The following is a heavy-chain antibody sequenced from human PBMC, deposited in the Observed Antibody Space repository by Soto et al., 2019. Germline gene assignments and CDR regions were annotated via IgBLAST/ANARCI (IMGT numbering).Heavy chain of an antibody. CDR3: AKARRLRLDV. Sequence: LXLSCAASRFTFSSYSMSWVRQAPGKGLEWVSAISGSGGSTYYADSVKGRFTISRDNSKNTLYLQMNSLRAEDTAVYYCAKARRLRLDVWGQGTTVTVSS. CDR2: ISGSGGST. V-gene: IGHV3-23*01. J-gene: IGHJ6*02. CDR1: RFTFSSYS.